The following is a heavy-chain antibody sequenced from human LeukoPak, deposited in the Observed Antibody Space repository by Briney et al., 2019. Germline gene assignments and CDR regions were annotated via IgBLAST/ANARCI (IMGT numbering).Heavy chain of an antibody. J-gene: IGHJ4*02. V-gene: IGHV4-30-4*07. CDR2: IYNSGNT. D-gene: IGHD3-22*01. CDR3: ARTAYDSSDFYRFDY. Sequence: SQTLSLTCAVSGGSLSSGDYSWSWLRQPPGGGLEWLGFIYNSGNTYYNPSLKSRVTLSVDTSKNQFSLNLSSVTAADTAVYYCARTAYDSSDFYRFDYWGQGTLVTVSS. CDR1: GGSLSSGDYS.